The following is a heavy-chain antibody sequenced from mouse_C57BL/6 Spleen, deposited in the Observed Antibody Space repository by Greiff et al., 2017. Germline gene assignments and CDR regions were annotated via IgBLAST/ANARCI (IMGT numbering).Heavy chain of an antibody. CDR3: ASLTTALGFDV. D-gene: IGHD1-2*01. V-gene: IGHV3-6*01. Sequence: EVKLQESGPGLVKPSQSLSLTCSVTGYSITSGYYWNWIRQFPGNKLEWMGYISYDGSNNYNPSLKNRISITRDTSKNQFFLKLNSVTTEDTATYYCASLTTALGFDVWGTGTTVTVSS. CDR1: GYSITSGYY. CDR2: ISYDGSN. J-gene: IGHJ1*03.